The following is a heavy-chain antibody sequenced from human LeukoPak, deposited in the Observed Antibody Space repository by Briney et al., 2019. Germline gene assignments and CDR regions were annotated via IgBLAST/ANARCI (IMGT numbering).Heavy chain of an antibody. D-gene: IGHD2-2*01. CDR2: INHSGST. CDR1: GGSFSGYY. V-gene: IGHV4-34*01. CDR3: ARGIVVVPAATKYYFDY. Sequence: SETLALICAVYGGSFSGYYWSRIRQPPGKGLEGIGEINHSGSTNYNPSLKSRVTISVDTSKNQFSLKLSSVTAADTAVYYCARGIVVVPAATKYYFDYWGQGTLVTVSS. J-gene: IGHJ4*02.